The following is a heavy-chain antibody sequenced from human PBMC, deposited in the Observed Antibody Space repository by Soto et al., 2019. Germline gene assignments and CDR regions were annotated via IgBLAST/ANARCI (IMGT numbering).Heavy chain of an antibody. CDR1: GGSISGYY. J-gene: IGHJ4*02. Sequence: SETLSLTCTISGGSISGYYWSWIRQPPGKGLEWIGYVYYSGSTNYNPSLESRVTISIDTSKNQLSLKLTSVTAADTAVYYCAKYRRTEADGYTLDFWGQGTLVTVSS. CDR2: VYYSGST. CDR3: AKYRRTEADGYTLDF. D-gene: IGHD5-12*01. V-gene: IGHV4-59*01.